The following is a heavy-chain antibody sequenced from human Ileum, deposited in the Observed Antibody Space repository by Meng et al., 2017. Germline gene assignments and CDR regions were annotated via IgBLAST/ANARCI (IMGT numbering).Heavy chain of an antibody. J-gene: IGHJ4*02. V-gene: IGHV3-7*01. CDR1: GFTFSSYW. CDR3: ARDQGYSSGWYVY. CDR2: IKQDGSEK. Sequence: GGSLRLSCAASGFTFSSYWMSWVRQAPGKGLEWVANIKQDGSEKYYVDSVKGRFTISRDNAKNSLYLQMNSLRAEDTAVYYCARDQGYSSGWYVYWGQGTLVTGSS. D-gene: IGHD6-19*01.